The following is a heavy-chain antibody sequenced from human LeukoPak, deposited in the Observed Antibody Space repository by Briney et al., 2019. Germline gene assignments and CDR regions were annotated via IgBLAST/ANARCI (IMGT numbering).Heavy chain of an antibody. V-gene: IGHV3-33*01. Sequence: GRSLRLSCAASGFTLSSFGMHWVRQAPGKRLEWVAVIWYDGSNKYYADSVKGRFTISRDNSKNTLYLQMNSLRAEDTAVYYCARELPPVVTYYFDYWGQGTLVTVSS. CDR1: GFTLSSFG. CDR3: ARELPPVVTYYFDY. J-gene: IGHJ4*02. CDR2: IWYDGSNK. D-gene: IGHD3-22*01.